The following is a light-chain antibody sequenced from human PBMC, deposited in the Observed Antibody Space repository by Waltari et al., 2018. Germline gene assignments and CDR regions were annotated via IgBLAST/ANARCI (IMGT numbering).Light chain of an antibody. V-gene: IGLV2-11*01. J-gene: IGLJ3*02. CDR3: CSYAGRYTWV. CDR2: DVD. Sequence: QSALTQPRSVSGSPGQSVTISCPGASSAVGSNNRVSWYQQPPGTAPKLIIHDVDKRPSGVPDRFSGSKSGNTASLTISGLQGEDEADYYCCSYAGRYTWVFGGGTKLTVL. CDR1: SSAVGSNNR.